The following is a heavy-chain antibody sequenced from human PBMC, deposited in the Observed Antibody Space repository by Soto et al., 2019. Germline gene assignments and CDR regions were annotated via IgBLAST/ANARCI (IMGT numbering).Heavy chain of an antibody. CDR1: GFTFSTLS. J-gene: IGHJ4*02. CDR3: ARDYCWAFDS. D-gene: IGHD2-8*02. Sequence: EVQLVESGGGLVQPGGSLRLSCAASGFTFSTLSMYWVRQAPGRGLEWISYISGGGRPISYADSVKGRFTISRDNAKNSIYMQMDSLTNENPAVYDCARDYCWAFDSWGQGTLVTVSS. CDR2: ISGGGRPI. V-gene: IGHV3-48*02.